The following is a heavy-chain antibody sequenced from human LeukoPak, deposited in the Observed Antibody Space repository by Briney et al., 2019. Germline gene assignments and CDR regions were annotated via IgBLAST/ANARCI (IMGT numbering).Heavy chain of an antibody. CDR3: ARGLYYGSGQYYFDY. J-gene: IGHJ4*02. D-gene: IGHD3-10*01. CDR2: ISPSGDST. V-gene: IGHV3-64*01. Sequence: GGSLRLSCAASGFTFSSSYMHWVRQAPGKGLEYVSAISPSGDSTYYTNSVKGRFTISRDNSKNTLFLQLGSLTAEDMAVYYCARGLYYGSGQYYFDYWGQGTLVTVSS. CDR1: GFTFSSSY.